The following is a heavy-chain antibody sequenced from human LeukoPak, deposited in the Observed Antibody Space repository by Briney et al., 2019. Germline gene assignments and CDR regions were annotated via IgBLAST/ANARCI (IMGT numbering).Heavy chain of an antibody. CDR3: ATEGGWQPTDYGDNVY. D-gene: IGHD4-17*01. Sequence: GASVKVSCKASGYTFTNYGITWVRQAPGQGLEWMGWISPYKGNTNYAQNLQGRVTMTTDTSTSTAYMEVRSLRSDDTAVYYCATEGGWQPTDYGDNVYWGQGTLVTVSP. CDR2: ISPYKGNT. CDR1: GYTFTNYG. J-gene: IGHJ4*02. V-gene: IGHV1-18*01.